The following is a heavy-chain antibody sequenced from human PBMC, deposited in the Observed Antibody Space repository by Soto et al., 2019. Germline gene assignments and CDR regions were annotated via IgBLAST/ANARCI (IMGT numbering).Heavy chain of an antibody. CDR2: IYYSGST. V-gene: IGHV4-31*03. CDR1: GGSISSGGYY. J-gene: IGHJ5*02. Sequence: SSETLSLTCTVSGGSISSGGYYWSWIRQHPGKGLEWIGYIYYSGSTYYNPSLKSRVTISVDTSKNQFSLKLSSVTAADTAVYYCARAPRTSRPGPDWFDPWGQGTLVTVSS. CDR3: ARAPRTSRPGPDWFDP. D-gene: IGHD2-2*01.